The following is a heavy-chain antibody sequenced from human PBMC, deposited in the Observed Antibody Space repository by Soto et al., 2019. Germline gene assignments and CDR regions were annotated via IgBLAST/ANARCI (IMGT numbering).Heavy chain of an antibody. Sequence: ASVKVSCKASGDTFGRFTINWVRQAPGQGLEWMGGIKPISDITNYAQRFQGRVTFTADASTSTVYLELSSLRSEDTAMYYCARDPSTINKLIGVWFDPWGQGTLVTVSS. CDR1: GDTFGRFT. CDR3: ARDPSTINKLIGVWFDP. D-gene: IGHD4-4*01. CDR2: IKPISDIT. V-gene: IGHV1-69*13. J-gene: IGHJ5*02.